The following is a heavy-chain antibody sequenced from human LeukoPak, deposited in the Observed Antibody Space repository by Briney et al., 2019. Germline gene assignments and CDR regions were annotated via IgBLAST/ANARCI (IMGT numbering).Heavy chain of an antibody. CDR2: IKQGGSEK. CDR1: GFTFSGHW. V-gene: IGHV3-7*01. J-gene: IGHJ4*02. Sequence: GGSLRLSCAASGFTFSGHWMTWVRQAPGKGLEWVASIKQGGSEKYYADSVKGRFTVSRDNAKNSLYLQMNSLSAGDTAVYYCAGGPNYGGRGDYLDSWGQGTKVTVSS. D-gene: IGHD4-23*01. CDR3: AGGPNYGGRGDYLDS.